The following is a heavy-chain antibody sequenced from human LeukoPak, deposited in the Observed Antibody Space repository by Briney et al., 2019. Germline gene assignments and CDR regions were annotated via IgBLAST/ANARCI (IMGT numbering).Heavy chain of an antibody. D-gene: IGHD6-19*01. V-gene: IGHV1-18*01. CDR3: ARVSPEGSSGWYGYYYYMDV. CDR2: ISAYNGNT. CDR1: GYTFTSYG. J-gene: IGHJ6*03. Sequence: ASVKVSCKASGYTFTSYGLSWVRQAPGQGLEWMGWISAYNGNTNYAQKLQGRVTMTTDTSTSTAYMELRSLRSDDTAVYYCARVSPEGSSGWYGYYYYMDVWGKGTTVTVSS.